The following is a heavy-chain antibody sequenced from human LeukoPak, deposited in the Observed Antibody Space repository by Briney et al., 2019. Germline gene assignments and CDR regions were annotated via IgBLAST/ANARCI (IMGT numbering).Heavy chain of an antibody. CDR3: ATLGGSYYYYYMDV. V-gene: IGHV4-34*01. CDR1: GGSFSGYY. D-gene: IGHD3-16*01. CDR2: INHSGST. Sequence: PSETLSLTCAVYGGSFSGYYWSWIRQPPGKGLEWIGEINHSGSTNYNPSLKSRVTISVDTSKNQFSLKLSSVTAADTAVYHCATLGGSYYYYYMDVWGKGTTVTVSS. J-gene: IGHJ6*03.